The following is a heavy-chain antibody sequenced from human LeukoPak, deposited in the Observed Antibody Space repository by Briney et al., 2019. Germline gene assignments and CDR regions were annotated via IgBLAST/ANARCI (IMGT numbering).Heavy chain of an antibody. D-gene: IGHD3-10*01. Sequence: GGSLRLSCAASRFTFSSYAMTWVRQAPGKGLECVSAISGNGDDTYYADSVKGRFTISRDNSKITVYLQMNSLRAEDTAVYYCAKPHYSGSGSYSREDYWGQGTLVTVSS. CDR2: ISGNGDDT. J-gene: IGHJ4*02. CDR3: AKPHYSGSGSYSREDY. V-gene: IGHV3-23*01. CDR1: RFTFSSYA.